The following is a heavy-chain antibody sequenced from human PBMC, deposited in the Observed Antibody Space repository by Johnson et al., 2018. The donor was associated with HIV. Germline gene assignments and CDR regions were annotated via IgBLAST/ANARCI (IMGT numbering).Heavy chain of an antibody. CDR2: ISYDGSNK. V-gene: IGHV3-30-3*01. CDR3: ARAHDAFDI. Sequence: QVQLVESGGGVVQPGRSLRLSCAASGFTFSSYAMHWVHQAPGKGLEWVAVISYDGSNKYYADSVKGRFTISRDNSKNTLYLQMNSLRAEDTAVYYCARAHDAFDIWGQGTMVTVSS. CDR1: GFTFSSYA. J-gene: IGHJ3*02.